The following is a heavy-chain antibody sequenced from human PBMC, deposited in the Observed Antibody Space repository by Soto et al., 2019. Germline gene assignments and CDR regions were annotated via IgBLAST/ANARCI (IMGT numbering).Heavy chain of an antibody. CDR1: GGSISSGDYY. CDR2: IYYSGST. CDR3: ARERPDGARLDP. V-gene: IGHV4-30-4*01. Sequence: QVQLQESGPGLVKPSQTLSLTCTVSGGSISSGDYYWSWIRQPPGKGLEWIGYIYYSGSTYYSPSLKSLVTISVYTSKNQFSLKLSSVTAADTAVTYSARERPDGARLDPWGQGLLVTVS. D-gene: IGHD6-6*01. J-gene: IGHJ5*02.